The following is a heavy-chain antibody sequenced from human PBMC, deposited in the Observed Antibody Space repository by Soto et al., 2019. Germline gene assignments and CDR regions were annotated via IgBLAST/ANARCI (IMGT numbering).Heavy chain of an antibody. V-gene: IGHV3-30*03. J-gene: IGHJ4*02. CDR1: GFTFSDYA. D-gene: IGHD6-19*01. Sequence: VQLVESGGGVVQPGRSLRLSCAASGFTFSDYAMHWVRQAPGKGLEWVAVVSHDGRNTHYADSVKGRFTISRDSSKNTVSREMTSLRAEDTAVYYCARGGRQWLVTSDFNYWVQGALVTVSS. CDR3: ARGGRQWLVTSDFNY. CDR2: VSHDGRNT.